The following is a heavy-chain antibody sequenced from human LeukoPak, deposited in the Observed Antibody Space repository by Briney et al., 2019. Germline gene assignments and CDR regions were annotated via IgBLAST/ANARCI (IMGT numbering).Heavy chain of an antibody. CDR3: ARAPAAPLGSWFDP. D-gene: IGHD2-2*01. Sequence: GGSLRLSCAASAFTFRNYAMHWLRQAPGKGLEWVAVIASDGNDKHLADSVKGRFTISRDNSRNTLYLQMNSLRAEDTAVYYCARAPAAPLGSWFDPWGQGTLVTVSS. CDR1: AFTFRNYA. J-gene: IGHJ5*02. CDR2: IASDGNDK. V-gene: IGHV3-30*03.